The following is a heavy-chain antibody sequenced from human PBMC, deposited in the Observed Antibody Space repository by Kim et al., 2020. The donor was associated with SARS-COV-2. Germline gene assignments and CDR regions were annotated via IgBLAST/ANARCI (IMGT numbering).Heavy chain of an antibody. D-gene: IGHD4-17*01. CDR2: ISGSGGST. J-gene: IGHJ4*02. Sequence: GGSLRLSCAASGFTFSSYAMSWVRQAPGKGLEWVSAISGSGGSTYYADSVKGRFTISRDNSKNTLYLQMNSLRAEDTAVYYCATFPTRSHDYGDYSAIGILYHWGQGTLVTVSS. CDR1: GFTFSSYA. V-gene: IGHV3-23*01. CDR3: ATFPTRSHDYGDYSAIGILYH.